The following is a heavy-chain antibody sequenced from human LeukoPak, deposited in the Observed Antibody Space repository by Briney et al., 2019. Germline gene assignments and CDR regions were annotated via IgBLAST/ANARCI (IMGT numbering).Heavy chain of an antibody. V-gene: IGHV3-23*01. Sequence: PGGSLRLSCAASGFTFSNYAMSWVRQAPGKGLEWVSHISGSGGIAYYADSVKGRFTISRDNSKNTLYLQMNSLRAEDTPIYYCAKELEHSNSAGDYWGQGTLVTVSS. D-gene: IGHD6-6*01. J-gene: IGHJ4*02. CDR2: ISGSGGIA. CDR3: AKELEHSNSAGDY. CDR1: GFTFSNYA.